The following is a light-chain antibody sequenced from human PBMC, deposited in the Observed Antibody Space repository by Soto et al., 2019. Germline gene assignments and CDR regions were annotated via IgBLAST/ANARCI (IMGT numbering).Light chain of an antibody. CDR3: QQYESYWT. V-gene: IGKV1-5*03. CDR1: QSIGSF. J-gene: IGKJ1*01. CDR2: KAS. Sequence: DIQMTQSPSTLSASVGDRVTITCRASQSIGSFLAWYQQKPGKTPKLLIYKASNLEGGVPSRFSGSGSGTEFTLPISSLQPDDFATYYCQQYESYWTFGQGTKVDMK.